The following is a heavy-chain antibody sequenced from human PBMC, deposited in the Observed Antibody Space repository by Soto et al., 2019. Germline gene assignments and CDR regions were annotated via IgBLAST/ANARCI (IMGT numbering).Heavy chain of an antibody. CDR1: GFTFGDFG. J-gene: IGHJ4*02. CDR3: SREADSTGYYHGCFDH. V-gene: IGHV3-49*03. Sequence: EVQLVESGGGLVQPGRSLRLSCTASGFTFGDFGMSWFRQAPEKGLEWVGFIRREAYGGTTEYAASVKGRYTISRDDSKSTAYLQMNTLKTEDTAVYYCSREADSTGYYHGCFDHWGQGTLVTVSS. D-gene: IGHD3-22*01. CDR2: IRREAYGGTT.